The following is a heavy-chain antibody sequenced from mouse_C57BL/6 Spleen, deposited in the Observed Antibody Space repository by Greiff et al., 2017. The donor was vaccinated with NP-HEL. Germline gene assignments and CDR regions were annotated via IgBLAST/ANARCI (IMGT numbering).Heavy chain of an antibody. CDR3: ARGDSSGWGDY. CDR2: IDPSDSYT. D-gene: IGHD3-2*02. V-gene: IGHV1-50*01. J-gene: IGHJ2*01. CDR1: GYTFTSYW. Sequence: VQLQQSGAELVKPGASVKLSCKASGYTFTSYWMQWVKQRPGQGLEWIGEIDPSDSYTNYNQKFKGKATLTVDTSSSTAYMQLSSLTSEDSAVYYCARGDSSGWGDYWGQGTTLTVSS.